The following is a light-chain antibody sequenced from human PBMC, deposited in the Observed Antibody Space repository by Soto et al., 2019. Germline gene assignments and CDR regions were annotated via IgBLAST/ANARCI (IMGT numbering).Light chain of an antibody. CDR3: HHYVGSPLT. V-gene: IGKV3-20*01. CDR2: AAS. Sequence: ELVLTQSPGTLSLSPGERATLSCRASQSVPSDSLAWYQQKPGRAPWLLISAASSRATGIPERFSGSGSGTDFTLTISRLEPEDFAVYYCHHYVGSPLTFGGGTKVDIK. CDR1: QSVPSDS. J-gene: IGKJ4*01.